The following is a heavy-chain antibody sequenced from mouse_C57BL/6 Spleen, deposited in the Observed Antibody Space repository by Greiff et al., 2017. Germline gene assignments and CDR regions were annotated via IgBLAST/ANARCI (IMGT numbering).Heavy chain of an antibody. CDR2: IRNKANGYTT. V-gene: IGHV7-3*01. CDR1: GFTFTDYY. D-gene: IGHD3-3*01. CDR3: ARYRAGRRDWYFDV. Sequence: EVKLMESGGGLVQPGGSLSLSCAASGFTFTDYYMSWVRQPPGKALEWLGFIRNKANGYTTEYSASVKGRFTISRDNSQSILYLQMNALRAEASATYYCARYRAGRRDWYFDVWGTGTTVTVSS. J-gene: IGHJ1*03.